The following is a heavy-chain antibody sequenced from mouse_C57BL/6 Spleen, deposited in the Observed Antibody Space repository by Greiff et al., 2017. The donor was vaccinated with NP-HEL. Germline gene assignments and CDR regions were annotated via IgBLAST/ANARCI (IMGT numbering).Heavy chain of an antibody. CDR2: ISNLAYSI. CDR3: ARGDYSNCFAY. CDR1: GFTFSDYG. D-gene: IGHD2-5*01. V-gene: IGHV5-15*01. J-gene: IGHJ3*01. Sequence: EVKLVESGGGLVQPGGSLKLSCAASGFTFSDYGMAWVRQAPRKGPEWVAFISNLAYSIYYADTVTGRFTISRENAKNTLYLEMSSLRSEDTAMYYCARGDYSNCFAYWGQGTLVTVSA.